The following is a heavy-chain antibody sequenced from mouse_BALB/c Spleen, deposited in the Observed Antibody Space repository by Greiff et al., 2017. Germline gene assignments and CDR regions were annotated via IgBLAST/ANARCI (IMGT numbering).Heavy chain of an antibody. CDR1: GYTFTDYE. J-gene: IGHJ2*01. CDR3: TRDRDYVRYFDY. V-gene: IGHV1-15*01. D-gene: IGHD2-4*01. CDR2: IDPETGGT. Sequence: QVQLQHSGAELVRPGASVTLSCKASGYTFTDYEMHWVKQTPVHGLEWIGAIDPETGGTAYNQKFKGKATLTADKSSSTAYMELRSLTSEDSAVYYCTRDRDYVRYFDYWGQGTTLTVSS.